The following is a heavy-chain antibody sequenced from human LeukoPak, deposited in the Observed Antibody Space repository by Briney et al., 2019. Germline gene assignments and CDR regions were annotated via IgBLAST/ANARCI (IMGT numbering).Heavy chain of an antibody. Sequence: SETLSLTCTVSGGSISSGDYYWSWIRQPPGKGLEWIGYIYYSGSTYYNPSLKSRVTISVDTSKNQFSLKLSSVTAADTAVYYCARDSPRDCYDSSGSYYFDYWGQGTLVTVSS. J-gene: IGHJ4*02. CDR1: GGSISSGDYY. D-gene: IGHD3-22*01. CDR3: ARDSPRDCYDSSGSYYFDY. V-gene: IGHV4-30-4*08. CDR2: IYYSGST.